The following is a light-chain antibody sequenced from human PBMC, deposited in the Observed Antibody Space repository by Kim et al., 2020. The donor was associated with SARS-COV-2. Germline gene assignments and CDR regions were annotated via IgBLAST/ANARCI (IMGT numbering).Light chain of an antibody. Sequence: EIVMTQSPATLSVSPGERVTLSCRASQSVNNNLAWYQQKPGQPPRLLIYGASTRATGIPTRFSGSGSGTEFTLTISSLQSEDLAVYLCQQYHDWPPFTFGQGTRLEIK. CDR1: QSVNNN. CDR3: QQYHDWPPFT. CDR2: GAS. J-gene: IGKJ5*01. V-gene: IGKV3-15*01.